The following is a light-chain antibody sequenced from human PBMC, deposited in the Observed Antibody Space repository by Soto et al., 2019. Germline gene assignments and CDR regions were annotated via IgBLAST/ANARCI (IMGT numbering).Light chain of an antibody. CDR3: SSYTIYTTVVL. CDR2: EVT. Sequence: QSALTQPASVSGSPGQSITISCTGTSSDIGDYKYVSWYQQHPGKAPKLIIYEVTNRPSGVSNRFSGSKSGNTASLTISGLQAEDEADYYCSSYTIYTTVVLFGGGTQLTV. J-gene: IGLJ3*02. CDR1: SSDIGDYKY. V-gene: IGLV2-14*01.